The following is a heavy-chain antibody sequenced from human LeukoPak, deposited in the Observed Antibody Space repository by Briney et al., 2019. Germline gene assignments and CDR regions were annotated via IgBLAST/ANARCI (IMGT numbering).Heavy chain of an antibody. Sequence: GGSLRLSCAASGFILSSYNMNWVRQAPGKGLEWVSFISSDADAIYYADSVKGRFTISRDSAKNSLYLQMNSLRAEDTAVYYCARDLDGDLDYWGQGTLVTVSS. CDR2: ISSDADAI. CDR1: GFILSSYN. CDR3: ARDLDGDLDY. D-gene: IGHD1-1*01. J-gene: IGHJ4*02. V-gene: IGHV3-48*01.